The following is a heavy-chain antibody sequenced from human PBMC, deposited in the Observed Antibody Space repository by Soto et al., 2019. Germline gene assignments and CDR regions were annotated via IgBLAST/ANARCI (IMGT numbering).Heavy chain of an antibody. J-gene: IGHJ6*02. CDR1: GYTFSSYG. CDR2: ISPYDDDT. D-gene: IGHD3-22*01. Sequence: QAQLVQSGPEVKKPGASVKVSCKASGYTFSSYGISWVRQAPGQGLEWLGWISPYDDDTKYAQNLQGRVRMTTDTSTRTVYMDVRSLRSDDTAIYYCARGGYYDSSGSRNYHYYGVDVWGQGTTVTVSS. V-gene: IGHV1-18*01. CDR3: ARGGYYDSSGSRNYHYYGVDV.